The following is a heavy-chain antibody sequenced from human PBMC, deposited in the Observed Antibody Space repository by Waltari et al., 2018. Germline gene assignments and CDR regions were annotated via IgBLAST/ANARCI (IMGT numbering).Heavy chain of an antibody. V-gene: IGHV3-30*03. CDR2: ISYDGSNK. Sequence: QVQLVESGGGVVQPGRSLRLSCAASGFTFSSYGMHWVRQAPGKGLEWVAVISYDGSNKYYADSVKGRFTISRDNSKNTLYLQMNSLRAEDTAVYYCARSLSSSWYGPFDFWGQGTLVTVSS. J-gene: IGHJ4*02. CDR1: GFTFSSYG. CDR3: ARSLSSSWYGPFDF. D-gene: IGHD6-13*01.